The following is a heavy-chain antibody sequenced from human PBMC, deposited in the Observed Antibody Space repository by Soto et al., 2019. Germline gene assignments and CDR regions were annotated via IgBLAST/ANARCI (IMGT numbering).Heavy chain of an antibody. V-gene: IGHV3-30-3*01. CDR2: ISYDGSNK. J-gene: IGHJ4*02. Sequence: GGSLRLSCAASGFTFSSYAMHWVRQAPGKGLEWVAVISYDGSNKYYADSVKGRFTISRDNSKNTLYLQMNSLRAEDTAVYYCANRPSHPRATWGQGTLVTVSS. CDR1: GFTFSSYA. CDR3: ANRPSHPRAT.